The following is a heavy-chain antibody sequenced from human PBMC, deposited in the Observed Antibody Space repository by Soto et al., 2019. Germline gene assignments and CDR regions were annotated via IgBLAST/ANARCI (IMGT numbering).Heavy chain of an antibody. CDR2: ISYSGST. D-gene: IGHD6-19*01. CDR1: GGSVSSGGYF. V-gene: IGHV4-61*03. CDR3: ARAPYSSGWPDS. Sequence: QVQLQESGPGLVKPSETLSLTCTVSGGSVSSGGYFWSWIRQPPGKGLEWIGYISYSGSTKYNPSLVSRVTRSVDTSNKNFPLKLASVTAADTAVYYCARAPYSSGWPDSWGQGTLVTVSS. J-gene: IGHJ4*02.